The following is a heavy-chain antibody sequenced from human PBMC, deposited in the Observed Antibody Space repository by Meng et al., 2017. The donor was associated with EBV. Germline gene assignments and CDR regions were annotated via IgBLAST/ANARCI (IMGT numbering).Heavy chain of an antibody. CDR1: GDNFNNFG. Sequence: GLLVKSGDEVKQLVSSVKVTCKGSGDNFNNFGISWGRQGPGKGLEWMGDITPVFGIANYAESFQGRVTISADTSTRTAYMDLSSLRSDDTAVYYCVRDLWLRIGKCVWGQGTLVTVSS. D-gene: IGHD5-12*01. V-gene: IGHV1-69*17. CDR2: ITPVFGIA. CDR3: VRDLWLRIGKCV. J-gene: IGHJ4*02.